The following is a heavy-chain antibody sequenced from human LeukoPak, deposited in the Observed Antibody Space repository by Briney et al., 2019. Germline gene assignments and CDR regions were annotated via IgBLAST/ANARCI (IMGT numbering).Heavy chain of an antibody. Sequence: PSGTLSLTCAVSGGSISSSNWWSWIRQPPGKGLEWFGYIYYSGSTYYNPSLKSRVTISVDTSKNQFSLKLSSVTAADTAVYYCAREPPGYYYDSSGYYYLEDYWGQGTLVTVSS. J-gene: IGHJ4*02. CDR2: IYYSGST. D-gene: IGHD3-22*01. CDR1: GGSISSSNW. V-gene: IGHV4-30-4*01. CDR3: AREPPGYYYDSSGYYYLEDY.